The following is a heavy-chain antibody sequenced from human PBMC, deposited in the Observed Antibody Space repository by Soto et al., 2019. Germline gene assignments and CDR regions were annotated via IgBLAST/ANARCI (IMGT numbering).Heavy chain of an antibody. V-gene: IGHV3-21*01. D-gene: IGHD6-13*01. CDR2: ISSNSAYI. Sequence: GGSLRLSCAASGFTFRSFTMNWVRQALGKGLEWVSTISSNSAYIYYTDALRGRFTISRDNAKNSLHLQMNSLRAEDTAVYYCTRDASRDSSARGWFDPWGPGTLVTVSS. CDR1: GFTFRSFT. CDR3: TRDASRDSSARGWFDP. J-gene: IGHJ5*02.